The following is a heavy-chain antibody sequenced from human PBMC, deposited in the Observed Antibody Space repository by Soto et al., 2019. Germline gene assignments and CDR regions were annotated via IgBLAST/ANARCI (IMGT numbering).Heavy chain of an antibody. CDR3: SIRGGAGAIHL. V-gene: IGHV3-11*03. CDR1: GFTFSDHY. J-gene: IGHJ5*02. D-gene: IGHD2-21*01. Sequence: PGGYLKLSCATSGFTFSDHYMTWIRQAPGKGLEFISYISPGGRYTNYGDSVKGRFTISRDNAKNSLFLQVNTLRDEDTAVYYCSIRGGAGAIHLWGPGTLVTVS. CDR2: ISPGGRYT.